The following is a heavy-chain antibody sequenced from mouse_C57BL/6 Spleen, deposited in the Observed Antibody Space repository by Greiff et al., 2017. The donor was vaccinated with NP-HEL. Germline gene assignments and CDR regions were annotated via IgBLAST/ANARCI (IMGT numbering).Heavy chain of an antibody. CDR3: ARDRYNWFAY. D-gene: IGHD2-14*01. CDR2: ISYDGSN. CDR1: GYSITSGYY. Sequence: EVKLQESGPGLVKPSQSLSLTCSVTGYSITSGYYWNWLRQFPGNKLEWMGYISYDGSNNYNPSLKNRISITRDTSKNQFFLKLNSVTTEDTATYYCARDRYNWFAYWGQGTLVTVSA. J-gene: IGHJ3*01. V-gene: IGHV3-6*01.